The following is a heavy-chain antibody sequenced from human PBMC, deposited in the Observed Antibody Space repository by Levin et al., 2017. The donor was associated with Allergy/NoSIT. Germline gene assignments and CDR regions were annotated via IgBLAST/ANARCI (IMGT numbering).Heavy chain of an antibody. Sequence: PGGSLRLSCAASGFTFSRNWMTWVRQAPGKGLEWVANINQDGGEKYYADSMKGRFTVSRDNAKNSLYLEMNSLRAEDTAVYYCATYNWNNGREFDYWGQGTLVTVSS. D-gene: IGHD1/OR15-1a*01. V-gene: IGHV3-7*01. CDR2: INQDGGEK. J-gene: IGHJ4*02. CDR1: GFTFSRNW. CDR3: ATYNWNNGREFDY.